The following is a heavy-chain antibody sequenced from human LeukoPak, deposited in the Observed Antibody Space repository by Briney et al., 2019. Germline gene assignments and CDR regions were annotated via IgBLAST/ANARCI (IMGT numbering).Heavy chain of an antibody. CDR2: IYPGDSDT. J-gene: IGHJ3*02. Sequence: GESLKISCKGSGYSFTSYWIGWVRQMPGKGLEWMGIIYPGDSDTRYSPSSQGQVTISADKSISTAYLQWSSLKASDTAMYYCARAPLYCSSTSCYTPDAFDIWGQGTMVTVSS. V-gene: IGHV5-51*01. CDR1: GYSFTSYW. D-gene: IGHD2-2*02. CDR3: ARAPLYCSSTSCYTPDAFDI.